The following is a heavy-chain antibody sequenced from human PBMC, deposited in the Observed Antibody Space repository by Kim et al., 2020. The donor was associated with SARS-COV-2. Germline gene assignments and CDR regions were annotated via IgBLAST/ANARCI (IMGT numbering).Heavy chain of an antibody. CDR1: GGSVSNGSYH. J-gene: IGHJ6*02. Sequence: SETLSLTCSVSGGSVSNGSYHWSWIRQPPGKGLEWIGSIYYSGSTKNNPSLKSRVTISLDTSKNQFSLKLSSVTAADTAVYYCARDKIVPATTGSYSYYGMDVWGQGTTVTVSS. CDR3: ARDKIVPATTGSYSYYGMDV. D-gene: IGHD2-2*01. V-gene: IGHV4-61*01. CDR2: IYYSGST.